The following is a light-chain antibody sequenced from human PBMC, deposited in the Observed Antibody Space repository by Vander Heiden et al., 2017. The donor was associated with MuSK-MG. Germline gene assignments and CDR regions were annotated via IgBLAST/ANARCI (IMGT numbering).Light chain of an antibody. CDR1: SSNIGANP. CDR3: AAWDDRLSIYV. Sequence: QSVLTQPPSASGTPGQRVIISCSGSSSNIGANPVNWYQQVPGTPPQLLIYGNNQRLSGVPDRFAGSRSGTSASLAISGLQSEDEADYYCAAWDDRLSIYVFGTGSQVTVL. V-gene: IGLV1-44*01. J-gene: IGLJ1*01. CDR2: GNN.